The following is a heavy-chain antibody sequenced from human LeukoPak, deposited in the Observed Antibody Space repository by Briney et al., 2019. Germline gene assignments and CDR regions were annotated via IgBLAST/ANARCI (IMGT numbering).Heavy chain of an antibody. CDR3: ARSVDYNAGDY. V-gene: IGHV3-21*01. Sequence: GGSLRLSRAASGFTFSSYSMNWVRQAPGKGLEWVSSISSSSSYIYYADSVKGRFTISRDNAKNSLYLQMNSLRADDTAVYYCARSVDYNAGDYWGQGTLVTVSS. CDR2: ISSSSSYI. J-gene: IGHJ4*02. CDR1: GFTFSSYS. D-gene: IGHD5-12*01.